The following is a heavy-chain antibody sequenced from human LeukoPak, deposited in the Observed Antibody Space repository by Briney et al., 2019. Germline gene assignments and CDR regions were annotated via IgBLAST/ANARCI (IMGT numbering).Heavy chain of an antibody. D-gene: IGHD5-24*01. J-gene: IGHJ4*02. CDR3: AKVPEMATIYGADY. V-gene: IGHV3-30*02. Sequence: GGSLRLSCAASGFIFTSYGMHWVRQAPGKGLEWVVFIRYDGSNKYYADSVKGRFTISRDNSKNTLYLQMNSLRAEDTAVYYCAKVPEMATIYGADYWGQGTLVTVSS. CDR1: GFIFTSYG. CDR2: IRYDGSNK.